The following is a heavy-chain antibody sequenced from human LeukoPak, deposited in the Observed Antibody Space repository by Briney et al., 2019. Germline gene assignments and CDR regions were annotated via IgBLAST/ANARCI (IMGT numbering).Heavy chain of an antibody. V-gene: IGHV3-48*01. CDR2: ISSSSSTI. CDR1: GFTFSSYS. CDR3: AKEQRLYSSSPFDY. Sequence: GGSLRLSCAASGFTFSSYSMNWVRQAPGKGLEWVSYISSSSSTIYYADSVKGRFTISRDNSKNTLYVQMNSLRAEDTAVYYCAKEQRLYSSSPFDYWGQGTLVTVSS. D-gene: IGHD6-13*01. J-gene: IGHJ4*02.